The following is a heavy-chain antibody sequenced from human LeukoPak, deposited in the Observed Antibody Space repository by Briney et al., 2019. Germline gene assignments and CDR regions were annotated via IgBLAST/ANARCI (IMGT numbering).Heavy chain of an antibody. D-gene: IGHD2-15*01. CDR2: IIPIFGTA. J-gene: IGHJ5*02. CDR3: ARAKAQITLGYCSGGSCYSNWFDP. Sequence: VASVKVSCKASGGTFSSYAISWVRQAPGQGLEWMGRIIPIFGTANYAQKFQGRVTITADESTSTAYMELSSLRSEDTAVYYCARAKAQITLGYCSGGSCYSNWFDPWGQGTLVTVSS. V-gene: IGHV1-69*13. CDR1: GGTFSSYA.